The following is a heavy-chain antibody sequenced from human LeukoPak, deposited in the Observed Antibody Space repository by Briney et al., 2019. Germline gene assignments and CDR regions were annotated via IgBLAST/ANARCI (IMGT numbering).Heavy chain of an antibody. CDR3: ARDRDPLWFGELLASWFDP. J-gene: IGHJ5*02. Sequence: SETLSLTCIVSGGSIRTSNYYWGWVRQPPGKGLEWLGNMYSSVNTYYNPSLKSRVTISVDTSKNQFSLKLSSVTAADTAVYYCARDRDPLWFGELLASWFDPWGQGTLVTVSS. V-gene: IGHV4-39*07. D-gene: IGHD3-10*01. CDR1: GGSIRTSNYY. CDR2: MYSSVNT.